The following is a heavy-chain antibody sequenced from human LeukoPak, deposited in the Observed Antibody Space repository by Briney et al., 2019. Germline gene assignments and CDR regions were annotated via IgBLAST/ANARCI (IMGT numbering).Heavy chain of an antibody. Sequence: QPGGSLRLSCAASGFTFSSYWMNWVRQAPGKGLVWVSAISGSGGSTYYADSVKGRFTISRDNSKNTLYLQMNSLRAEDTAVYYCAKDLANGDYIYWGQGTLVTVSS. V-gene: IGHV3-23*01. J-gene: IGHJ4*02. CDR1: GFTFSSYW. D-gene: IGHD4-17*01. CDR3: AKDLANGDYIY. CDR2: ISGSGGST.